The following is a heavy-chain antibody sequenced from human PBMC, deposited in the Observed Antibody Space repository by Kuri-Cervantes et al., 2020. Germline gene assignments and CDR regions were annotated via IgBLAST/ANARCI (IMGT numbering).Heavy chain of an antibody. CDR1: GDTFSSYA. D-gene: IGHD6-19*01. J-gene: IGHJ3*02. Sequence: SVKVSCKASGDTFSSYAISWVRQAPGQGLEWMGGIIPIFGTANYAQKFQGRVTITADESTSTAYMELSSLRSEDTAVYYCARAWGIAVAGTKGDAFDIWGQGTMVTVSS. CDR3: ARAWGIAVAGTKGDAFDI. V-gene: IGHV1-69*13. CDR2: IIPIFGTA.